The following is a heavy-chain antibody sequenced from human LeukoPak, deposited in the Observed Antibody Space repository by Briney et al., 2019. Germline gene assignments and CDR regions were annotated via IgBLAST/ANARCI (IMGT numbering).Heavy chain of an antibody. CDR2: IRSKAYGGTT. CDR1: GFTFGDYA. CDR3: TRDRRPWGSSYYYGMDV. V-gene: IGHV3-49*04. D-gene: IGHD2-2*01. J-gene: IGHJ6*02. Sequence: GGSLRLSCTASGFTFGDYAMSWVRQAPGKGLEWVGFIRSKAYGGTTEYAASVKGRFTISRDDSKSIAYLQMNSLKTEDTAVYYCTRDRRPWGSSYYYGMDVWGQGTTVTVSS.